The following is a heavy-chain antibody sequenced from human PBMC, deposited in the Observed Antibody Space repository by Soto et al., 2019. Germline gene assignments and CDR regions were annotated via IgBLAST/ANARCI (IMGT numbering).Heavy chain of an antibody. CDR2: IANDASSE. CDR3: ARDAIANWYFDWYFDL. CDR1: GFTFSNSP. J-gene: IGHJ2*01. D-gene: IGHD1-7*01. V-gene: IGHV3-30-3*01. Sequence: QVQLVESGGGVVQSGGSLRLSCAASGFTFSNSPMHWLRQAPGKGLEWVAIIANDASSEHYADSVKGRFTISRDNAENTLYLQMNSLRTEDTALYYCARDAIANWYFDWYFDLWGRGTLVTVSS.